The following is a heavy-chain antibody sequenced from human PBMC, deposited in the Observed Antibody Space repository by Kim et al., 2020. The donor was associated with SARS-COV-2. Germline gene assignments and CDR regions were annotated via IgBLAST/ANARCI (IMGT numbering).Heavy chain of an antibody. D-gene: IGHD6-13*01. CDR1: GGSISSSNW. CDR2: IYHSGST. Sequence: SETLSLTCAVSGGSISSSNWWSWVRQPPGKGLEWIGEIYHSGSTNYNPSLKSRVTISVDKSKNQFSLKLSSLTAADTAVYYCAIFYSSSWSWWFDPWGQGTLVTVSS. CDR3: AIFYSSSWSWWFDP. J-gene: IGHJ5*02. V-gene: IGHV4-4*02.